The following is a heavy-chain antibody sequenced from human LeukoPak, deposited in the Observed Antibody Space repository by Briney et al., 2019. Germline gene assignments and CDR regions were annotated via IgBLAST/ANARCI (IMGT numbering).Heavy chain of an antibody. CDR2: ISYSGSTI. J-gene: IGHJ4*02. Sequence: GGSLRLSCAASGFTFSSYAMHWVRQAPGKGLEWVSYISYSGSTIYYADSVKGRFTISRDNAKNSLYLQMNSLRAEDTAVYYCARDWTGTSPAVFDYWGQGTLVTVSS. CDR1: GFTFSSYA. CDR3: ARDWTGTSPAVFDY. D-gene: IGHD3/OR15-3a*01. V-gene: IGHV3-48*04.